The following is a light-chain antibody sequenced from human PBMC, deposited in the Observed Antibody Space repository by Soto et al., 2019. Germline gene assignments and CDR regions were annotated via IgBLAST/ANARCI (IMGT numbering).Light chain of an antibody. Sequence: LTQSPATLSLSPGESAILSCRASQNVGSYLTWYAQKPGQAPRLLIYDASTRAPGFPARFSGSGSGTELSITISSLQSEDFAVYYCQQYNNWPRTFGQGTKVDIK. CDR2: DAS. J-gene: IGKJ1*01. CDR3: QQYNNWPRT. V-gene: IGKV3-15*01. CDR1: QNVGSY.